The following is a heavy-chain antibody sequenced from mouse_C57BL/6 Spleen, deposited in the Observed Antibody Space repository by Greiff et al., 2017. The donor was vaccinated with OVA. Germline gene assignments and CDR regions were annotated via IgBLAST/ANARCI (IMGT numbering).Heavy chain of an antibody. CDR2: IDPENGDT. Sequence: DVKLVESGAELVRPGASVKLSCTASGFNIKDDYMHWVKQRPEQGLEWIGWIDPENGDTEYASKFQGKATITADTSSNTAYLQLSSLTSEDTAVYYCTTGNYQAWFAYWGQGTLVTVSA. CDR3: TTGNYQAWFAY. D-gene: IGHD2-1*01. CDR1: GFNIKDDY. J-gene: IGHJ3*01. V-gene: IGHV14-4*01.